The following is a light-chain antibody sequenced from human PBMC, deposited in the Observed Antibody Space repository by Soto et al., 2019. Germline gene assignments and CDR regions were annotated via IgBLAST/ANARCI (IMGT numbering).Light chain of an antibody. Sequence: EIVLTQSPGTLSLSPGEIATLSFSASQSVISSHLAWYQHKPGQAPRLLIYAASSRATGSPGRFSGGGSGTDFTLTISRLEPEDFAVYYCQQYGYSPITFGQGTRLEIK. J-gene: IGKJ5*01. V-gene: IGKV3-20*01. CDR3: QQYGYSPIT. CDR1: QSVISSH. CDR2: AAS.